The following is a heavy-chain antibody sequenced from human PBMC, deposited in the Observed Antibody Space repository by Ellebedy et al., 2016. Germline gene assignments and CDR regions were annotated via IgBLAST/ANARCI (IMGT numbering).Heavy chain of an antibody. D-gene: IGHD5-24*01. V-gene: IGHV4-59*01. CDR3: ARDLIGRDGYSYGY. CDR2: IYYSGST. CDR1: GGSFSGYY. J-gene: IGHJ4*02. Sequence: SETLSLTCAVYGGSFSGYYWSWIRQPPGKGLEWIGYIYYSGSTTYNPSLKSRVTISVDMSKNQFSLKLTSVTAADTAMYYCARDLIGRDGYSYGYWGQGTLVTVSS.